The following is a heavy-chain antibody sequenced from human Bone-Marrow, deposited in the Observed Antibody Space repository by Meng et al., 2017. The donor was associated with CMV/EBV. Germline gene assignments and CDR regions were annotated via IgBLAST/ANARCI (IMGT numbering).Heavy chain of an antibody. J-gene: IGHJ4*02. Sequence: GESLKISCAASGFTFSSYGMGWVRQGPGKGLEWVSSISGSGGSTYYAASVKGRFTISRDNSKNTLYLQMNSLRAEDTAVYYCAKGKGIAAAGTPDYWGQGTLVTVSS. V-gene: IGHV3-23*01. D-gene: IGHD6-13*01. CDR1: GFTFSSYG. CDR2: ISGSGGST. CDR3: AKGKGIAAAGTPDY.